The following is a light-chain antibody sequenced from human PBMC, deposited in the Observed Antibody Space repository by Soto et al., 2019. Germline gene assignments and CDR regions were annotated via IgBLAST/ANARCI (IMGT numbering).Light chain of an antibody. CDR2: AAS. Sequence: DIQMTQSPSSLSASVGDRVTITCRASQSISNWLAWYQQKPGKAPKLLIYAASSLESGVPSRFSGSGSGTDFILTISSLQPEDFATYYCQKAYSFPITCGQGTRREIK. J-gene: IGKJ5*01. V-gene: IGKV1-12*01. CDR3: QKAYSFPIT. CDR1: QSISNW.